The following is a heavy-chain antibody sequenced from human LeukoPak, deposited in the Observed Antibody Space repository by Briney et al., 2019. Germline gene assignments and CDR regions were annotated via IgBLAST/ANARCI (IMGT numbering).Heavy chain of an antibody. CDR2: INPSGDRT. V-gene: IGHV1-46*01. J-gene: IGHJ2*01. Sequence: GASVKVSCKASGYTFTSYYMHWVRQAPGQGLEWMGMINPSGDRTSYAQKFQGRVTMTRDTSTTTVYMEISSLRSEDTAVYYCARDLRRFQYNRDWYFDLWGRGTLVTVSS. CDR3: ARDLRRFQYNRDWYFDL. D-gene: IGHD1-1*01. CDR1: GYTFTSYY.